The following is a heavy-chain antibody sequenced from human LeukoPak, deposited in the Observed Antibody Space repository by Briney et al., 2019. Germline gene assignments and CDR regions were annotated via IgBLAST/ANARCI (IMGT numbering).Heavy chain of an antibody. CDR2: IIPTLGIA. CDR1: GGTFSSYT. J-gene: IGHJ4*02. CDR3: ARAPNSLYDSSGYYYFYDY. Sequence: SVKVSCKASGGTFSSYTISWLRQAPGQGLEWMGRIIPTLGIANYAQKFQGRVTITADKSTSTAYMELSSLRSEDTAVYYCARAPNSLYDSSGYYYFYDYLGQGTLVTVSS. V-gene: IGHV1-69*02. D-gene: IGHD3-22*01.